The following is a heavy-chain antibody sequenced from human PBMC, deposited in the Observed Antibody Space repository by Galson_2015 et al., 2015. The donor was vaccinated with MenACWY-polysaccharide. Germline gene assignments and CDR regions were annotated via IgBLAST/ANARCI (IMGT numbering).Heavy chain of an antibody. CDR1: GYTFTTYA. Sequence: SVKVSCKASGYTFTTYAMNWVRQAPGQGLEWMGGINTNTGNPTYAQGFTGRFVFSLDASVSTAYLQISSLKAEDTAVYYCARGSKQKATTVPSGRFDYWGQGTLVTVSS. D-gene: IGHD1-26*01. J-gene: IGHJ4*02. CDR3: ARGSKQKATTVPSGRFDY. CDR2: INTNTGNP. V-gene: IGHV7-4-1*02.